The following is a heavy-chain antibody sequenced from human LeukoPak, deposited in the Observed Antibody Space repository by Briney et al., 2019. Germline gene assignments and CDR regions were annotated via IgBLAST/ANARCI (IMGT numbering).Heavy chain of an antibody. Sequence: PSETLSLTCTVSGDSISSSSYYWSWIRQPPGKGLEWIGYIYYSGSTNYNPSLKSRVTISVDTSKNQFSLKLSSVTAADTAVYYCARGSRDGYNWNFDYWGQGTLVTVSS. CDR2: IYYSGST. CDR3: ARGSRDGYNWNFDY. D-gene: IGHD5-24*01. V-gene: IGHV4-61*01. J-gene: IGHJ4*02. CDR1: GDSISSSSYY.